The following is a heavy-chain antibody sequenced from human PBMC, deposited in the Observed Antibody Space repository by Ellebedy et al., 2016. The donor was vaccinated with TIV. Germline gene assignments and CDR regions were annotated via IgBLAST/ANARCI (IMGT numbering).Heavy chain of an antibody. Sequence: AASVKVSCKASGYTFTSYYMHWVRQAPGQGLEWMGWINPNSGGTNYAQKFQGWVTMTRDTSISTAYMELSRLRADDTAVYYCARDGGSYSDFDYWGQGTLVTVSS. CDR2: INPNSGGT. V-gene: IGHV1-2*04. CDR1: GYTFTSYY. CDR3: ARDGGSYSDFDY. J-gene: IGHJ4*02. D-gene: IGHD1-26*01.